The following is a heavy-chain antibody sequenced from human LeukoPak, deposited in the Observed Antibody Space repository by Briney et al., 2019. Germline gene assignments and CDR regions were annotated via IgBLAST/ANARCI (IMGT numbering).Heavy chain of an antibody. CDR3: ARGLQSNYQYNWFDP. D-gene: IGHD4-11*01. CDR1: GYTFTSYD. J-gene: IGHJ5*02. CDR2: MNPNSGNT. V-gene: IGHV1-8*03. Sequence: GASVKVSCKASGYTFTSYDINWVRQAIGQGLEWMGWMNPNSGNTGYAQKFQGRVTITRNTSISTAYMELSSLRSEDTAVYYCARGLQSNYQYNWFDPWGQGTLVTVSS.